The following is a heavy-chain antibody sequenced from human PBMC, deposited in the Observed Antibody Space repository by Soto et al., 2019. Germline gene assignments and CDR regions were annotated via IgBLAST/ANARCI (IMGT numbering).Heavy chain of an antibody. CDR3: ARDSGPRGYDAFDI. D-gene: IGHD2-8*02. CDR2: IKQDASEN. CDR1: GFTFSNYW. V-gene: IGHV3-7*04. J-gene: IGHJ3*02. Sequence: EVQVVESGGGLVQPGGSLRLSCAASGFTFSNYWMTWVRQAPGKGLEWVANIKQDASENFYVDSVKGRFTIYRDNAKNSLYLQMNSLRVEDTAVYYCARDSGPRGYDAFDIWGQGTMVTVSS.